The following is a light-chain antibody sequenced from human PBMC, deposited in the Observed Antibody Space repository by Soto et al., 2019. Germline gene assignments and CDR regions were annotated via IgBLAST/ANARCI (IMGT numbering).Light chain of an antibody. CDR2: GNS. V-gene: IGLV1-40*01. CDR1: SSNIGAGYD. CDR3: QSYDSRLSGWV. Sequence: QSVLTQPPSVSGAPGQRVTISCTGSSSNIGAGYDVHWYQQLPGTAPKLLIYGNSNRPSGVPYRFSGSKSGPSASLAITGLQAEDEADYYCQSYDSRLSGWVFGGGTKLTVL. J-gene: IGLJ3*02.